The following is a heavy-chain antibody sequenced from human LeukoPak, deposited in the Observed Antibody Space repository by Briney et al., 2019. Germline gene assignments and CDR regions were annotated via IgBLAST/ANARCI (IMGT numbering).Heavy chain of an antibody. CDR1: GFTFDDYA. V-gene: IGHV3-9*01. J-gene: IGHJ4*02. CDR3: AKGDSSGYYRDFDY. D-gene: IGHD3-22*01. Sequence: SLRLSCAASGFTFDDYAMHWVRQAPGKGLEWVSGISWNSGSIGYADSVKGQFTISRDNAKNSLYLQMNSLRAEDTALYYCAKGDSSGYYRDFDYWGQGTLVTVSS. CDR2: ISWNSGSI.